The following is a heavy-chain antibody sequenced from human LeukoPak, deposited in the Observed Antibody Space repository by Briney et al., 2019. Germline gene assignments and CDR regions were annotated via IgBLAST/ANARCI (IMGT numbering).Heavy chain of an antibody. D-gene: IGHD3-22*01. J-gene: IGHJ5*02. CDR3: ARGGSGYYYTWFDP. Sequence: SETLSLTCTVSGGSIRSSYYYWSWIRQPPGKGLEWIGEINHSGGTNYNPSLKSRVTISVDTSKNQFSLKLSSVTAADTAVYYCARGGSGYYYTWFDPWGQGTLVTVSS. CDR1: GGSIRSSYYY. V-gene: IGHV4-39*07. CDR2: INHSGGT.